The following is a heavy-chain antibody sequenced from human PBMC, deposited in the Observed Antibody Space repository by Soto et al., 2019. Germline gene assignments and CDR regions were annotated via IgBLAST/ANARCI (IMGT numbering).Heavy chain of an antibody. D-gene: IGHD3-16*01. V-gene: IGHV3-23*01. CDR2: ISGSGGST. CDR1: GFTFSSYA. CDR3: AKITVRPHYFDY. Sequence: EVQLLESGGGLVQPGGSLRLSCAASGFTFSSYAMSWVRQAPGKGLEWVSAISGSGGSTYYADSVKGRFAISRDNSKNTLYLQMNSLRAEDTAVYYCAKITVRPHYFDYWGQGTLVTVSS. J-gene: IGHJ4*02.